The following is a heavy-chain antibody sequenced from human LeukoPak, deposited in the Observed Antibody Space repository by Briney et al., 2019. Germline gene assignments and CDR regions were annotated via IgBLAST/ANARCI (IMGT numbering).Heavy chain of an antibody. J-gene: IGHJ6*03. CDR3: ARYGSGYYSYYYYMDV. D-gene: IGHD3-22*01. CDR1: GYTFTSYG. CDR2: IRAYNGNT. Sequence: AAVKVSCKASGYTFTSYGISGVRQAPGQGGEGMGWIRAYNGNTNYAQKLQGRVTMTTDTSTSTAYMELRSPRSDDTAVYYCARYGSGYYSYYYYMDVWGKGTTVTVSS. V-gene: IGHV1-18*01.